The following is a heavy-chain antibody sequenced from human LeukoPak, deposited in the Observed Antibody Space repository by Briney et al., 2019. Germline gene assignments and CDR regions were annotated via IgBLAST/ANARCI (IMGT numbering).Heavy chain of an antibody. CDR1: GFTFSSYS. D-gene: IGHD1-20*01. CDR2: ISSSSSTI. V-gene: IGHV3-48*04. Sequence: PGRSLRLSCAASGFTFSSYSMNWVRQAPGKGLEWVSSISSSSSTIYYADSVKGRFTISRDNAKNSLYLQMNSLRAEDTAVYYCARDLVYRWNDFDYWGQGTLVTVSS. J-gene: IGHJ4*02. CDR3: ARDLVYRWNDFDY.